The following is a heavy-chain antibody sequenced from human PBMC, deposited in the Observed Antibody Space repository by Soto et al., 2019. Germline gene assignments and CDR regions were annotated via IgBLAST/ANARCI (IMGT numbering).Heavy chain of an antibody. D-gene: IGHD2-2*01. CDR3: ARDHRYCISTSCYAFYCYYGMDV. J-gene: IGHJ6*02. V-gene: IGHV1-69*12. CDR2: IIPIFGTA. Sequence: QVQLVQSGAEVKKPGSSVKVSCKASGGTFSSYAIRWVRQAPGQGLEWMGGIIPIFGTANYAQKFQGRVTITADESTSTAYMELSSLRSEDTAVYYCARDHRYCISTSCYAFYCYYGMDVWGQGTTVTVSS. CDR1: GGTFSSYA.